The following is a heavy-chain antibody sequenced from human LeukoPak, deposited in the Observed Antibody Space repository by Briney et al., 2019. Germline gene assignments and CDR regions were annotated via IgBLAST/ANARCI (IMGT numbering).Heavy chain of an antibody. J-gene: IGHJ4*02. CDR3: ASEFYDSGGYYPPVY. V-gene: IGHV3-21*01. CDR1: GFTFTTYS. D-gene: IGHD3-22*01. CDR2: ISSSTYT. Sequence: GGSLRLSCAVSGFTFTTYSMNWVRQAPGKGLEWVSSISSSTYTDYADSVKGRFTISRDNAKNSLYLQMSSLRAEDTAVYYCASEFYDSGGYYPPVYWGQGTLVTVSS.